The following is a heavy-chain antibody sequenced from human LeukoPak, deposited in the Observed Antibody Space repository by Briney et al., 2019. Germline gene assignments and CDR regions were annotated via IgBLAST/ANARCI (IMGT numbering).Heavy chain of an antibody. CDR3: ARAPRWLWFGELSDP. V-gene: IGHV1-2*02. Sequence: GASVKVSCTASGYTFTGYYMHWVRQAPGQGLEWMGWINPNSGGTNYAQKFQGRVTMTRDTSISTAYMELSRLRSDDTAVYYCARAPRWLWFGELSDPWGQGTLVTVSS. CDR1: GYTFTGYY. CDR2: INPNSGGT. J-gene: IGHJ5*02. D-gene: IGHD3-10*01.